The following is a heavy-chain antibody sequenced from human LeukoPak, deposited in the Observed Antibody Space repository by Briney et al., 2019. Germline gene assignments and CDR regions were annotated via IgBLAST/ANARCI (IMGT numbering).Heavy chain of an antibody. CDR1: GFTFSSYS. D-gene: IGHD1-14*01. CDR3: ASCIERTGAFDI. CDR2: ISSSSSYI. J-gene: IGHJ3*02. V-gene: IGHV3-21*01. Sequence: GGSLRLSCAASGFTFSSYSMNWVRQAPGKGLEWVSSISSSSSYIYYADSVKGRFTISRDNAENSLYLQMNSLRAEDTAVYYCASCIERTGAFDIWGQGTKVTVSS.